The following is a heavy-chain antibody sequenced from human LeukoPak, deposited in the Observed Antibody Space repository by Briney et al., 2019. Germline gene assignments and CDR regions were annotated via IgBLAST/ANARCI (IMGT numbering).Heavy chain of an antibody. CDR3: ARASAKYYYDSSGYLFDY. D-gene: IGHD3-22*01. Sequence: PGGSLRLSCAASGFTVSSNYMSWVRQAPGKGLEWVSVIYSGVSTYYADSVRGRFTISRDNSKNTLYLQMNSLRAEDTAVYYCARASAKYYYDSSGYLFDYWGQGTLVTASS. CDR2: IYSGVST. CDR1: GFTVSSNY. J-gene: IGHJ4*02. V-gene: IGHV3-53*01.